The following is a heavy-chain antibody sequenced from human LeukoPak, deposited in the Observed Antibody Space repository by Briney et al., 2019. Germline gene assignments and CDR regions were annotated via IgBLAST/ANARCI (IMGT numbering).Heavy chain of an antibody. CDR3: ARDRDSSGYNYYFDF. Sequence: GGSLRLSCAVSGFTFSSYAMYWVRQAPGKGLEWVAVIWYDGSNEYYIDSVKGRFTISRDNSENTLYLQMNSLRAEDTAVYYCARDRDSSGYNYYFDFWGQGTLVTVSS. CDR2: IWYDGSNE. J-gene: IGHJ4*02. D-gene: IGHD3-22*01. CDR1: GFTFSSYA. V-gene: IGHV3-33*07.